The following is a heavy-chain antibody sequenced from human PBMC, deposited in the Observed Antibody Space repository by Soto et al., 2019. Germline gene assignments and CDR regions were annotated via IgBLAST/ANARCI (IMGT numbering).Heavy chain of an antibody. Sequence: PGGSLRLSCAASGFSFSTYGMHWVRQAPGKGLEWVAGTWYDGIDKYYADSVRGRFTISRDSSEKTLYLQMSSLRADDTAIYYCAKDLSSSVDGFDIWGQGTKVTVSS. CDR3: AKDLSSSVDGFDI. CDR1: GFSFSTYG. V-gene: IGHV3-33*06. D-gene: IGHD6-13*01. CDR2: TWYDGIDK. J-gene: IGHJ3*02.